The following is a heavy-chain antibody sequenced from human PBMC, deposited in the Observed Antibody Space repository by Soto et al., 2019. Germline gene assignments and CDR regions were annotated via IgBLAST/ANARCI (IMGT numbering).Heavy chain of an antibody. J-gene: IGHJ4*02. Sequence: PGGSLRLSCAASGFTFSSYGMHWVRQAPGKGLEWVAGISYDGSNKYYADSVKGRFTISRDNSKNTLYLQMNSLRAEDTAVYYCAKSKISGSTEPYFDYWGQGTLVTVSS. CDR1: GFTFSSYG. CDR3: AKSKISGSTEPYFDY. CDR2: ISYDGSNK. V-gene: IGHV3-30*18. D-gene: IGHD1-26*01.